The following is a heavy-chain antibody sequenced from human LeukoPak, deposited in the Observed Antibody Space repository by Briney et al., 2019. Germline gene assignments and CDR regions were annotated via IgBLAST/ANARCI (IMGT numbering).Heavy chain of an antibody. CDR2: IYSGGST. V-gene: IGHV3-66*01. CDR1: GFTVSSNY. Sequence: GGSLRLSCAASGFTVSSNYMSWVRQAPGKGLEWVSVIYSGGSTYYADSVKGRFTISRDNSENTLYLQMNSLRAEDTAVYYCARDREPGIAAAGGFDYWGQGTLVTVSS. CDR3: ARDREPGIAAAGGFDY. J-gene: IGHJ4*02. D-gene: IGHD6-13*01.